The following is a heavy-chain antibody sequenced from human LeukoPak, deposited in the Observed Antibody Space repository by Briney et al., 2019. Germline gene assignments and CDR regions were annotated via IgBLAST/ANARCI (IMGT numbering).Heavy chain of an antibody. CDR2: ISSSSSTI. CDR3: ARGEGDSGSYYEAFDI. CDR1: GFTFSSYS. J-gene: IGHJ3*02. V-gene: IGHV3-48*02. Sequence: PGGSLRLSCAASGFTFSSYSMNWVRQAPGKGLEWVSYISSSSSTIHYADSVKGRFTISRDNAKNSLYLQMDSLRDKDTAVYYCARGEGDSGSYYEAFDIWGQGTMVTVSS. D-gene: IGHD1-26*01.